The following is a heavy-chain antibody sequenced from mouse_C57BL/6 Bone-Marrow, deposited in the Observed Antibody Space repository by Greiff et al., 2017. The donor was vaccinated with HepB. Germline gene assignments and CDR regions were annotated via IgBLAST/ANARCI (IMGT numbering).Heavy chain of an antibody. CDR1: GYTFTSYD. CDR3: ARRGYDYGAWFAY. CDR2: IYPRDGST. J-gene: IGHJ3*01. D-gene: IGHD2-4*01. V-gene: IGHV1-85*01. Sequence: LQESGPELVKPGASVKLSCKASGYTFTSYDINWVKPRPGQGLEWIGWIYPRDGSTKYNEKFKGKATLTVDTSSSTAYMELHSLTSEDSAVYFCARRGYDYGAWFAYWGQGTLVTVSA.